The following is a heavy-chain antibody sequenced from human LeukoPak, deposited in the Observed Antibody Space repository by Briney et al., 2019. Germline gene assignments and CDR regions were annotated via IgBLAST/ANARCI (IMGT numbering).Heavy chain of an antibody. CDR2: INPNSGGT. J-gene: IGHJ4*02. D-gene: IGHD2-2*02. CDR1: GYTFTGYY. V-gene: IGHV1-2*02. CDR3: ARDCSSTSCYSY. Sequence: VASVKVSCKASGYTFTGYYMHWVRQAPGQGLEWMGWINPNSGGTNYAQKFQGRVTMTRDTSISTAYMELSRLRSDDTAVYYCARDCSSTSCYSYWGQGTLVTVSS.